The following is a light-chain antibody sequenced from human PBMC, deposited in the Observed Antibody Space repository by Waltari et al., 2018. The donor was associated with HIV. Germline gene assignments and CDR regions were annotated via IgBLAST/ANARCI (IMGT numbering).Light chain of an antibody. J-gene: IGKJ3*01. V-gene: IGKV1-12*01. Sequence: DIQMTQSPSSVSASVGDRVTITCRASQGIGRWLAWYQQKPGKAPTLLISAASSLQSGVPSRFSGTGSGTDFTLTISSLQPEDFATYYCQQAHSLFTFGPGTKVDIK. CDR3: QQAHSLFT. CDR1: QGIGRW. CDR2: AAS.